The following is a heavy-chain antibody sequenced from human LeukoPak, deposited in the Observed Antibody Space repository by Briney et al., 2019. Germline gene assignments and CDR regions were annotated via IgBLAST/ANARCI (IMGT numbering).Heavy chain of an antibody. CDR3: ATAAMVSPRSLYYYYGMTS. D-gene: IGHD5-18*01. CDR1: GYTLTELS. CDR2: FDPEDGET. J-gene: IGHJ6*02. V-gene: IGHV1-24*01. Sequence: ASVKVSCKVSGYTLTELSMHWVRQAPGKGLEWMGGFDPEDGETIYAQKFQGRVTMTEDTSTDTAYMELSSLRSEDTAVYYCATAAMVSPRSLYYYYGMTSGAKGPRSPSP.